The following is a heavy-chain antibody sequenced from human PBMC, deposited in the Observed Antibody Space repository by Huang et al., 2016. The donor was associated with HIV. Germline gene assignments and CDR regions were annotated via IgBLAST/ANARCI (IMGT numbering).Heavy chain of an antibody. J-gene: IGHJ4*02. D-gene: IGHD3-9*01. CDR2: IGIDNGLT. CDR3: ARGKYDVLTGWDDTYYFDH. CDR1: GFPFSAFS. V-gene: IGHV3-48*01. Sequence: EVQLVESGGRLVRPGGSLRLACAASGFPFSAFSMNWIRQAHGKGLELISYIGIDNGLTYYADSVKGRFTISRDTAKNALYLQMNSLRADDTALYFCARGKYDVLTGWDDTYYFDHWGQGTLVTVSS.